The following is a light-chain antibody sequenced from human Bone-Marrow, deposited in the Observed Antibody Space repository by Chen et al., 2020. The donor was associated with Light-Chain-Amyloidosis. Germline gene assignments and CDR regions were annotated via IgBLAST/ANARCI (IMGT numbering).Light chain of an antibody. V-gene: IGLV6-57*01. CDR1: SGSIATNY. CDR3: QSYQGSSQGV. CDR2: EDD. J-gene: IGLJ3*02. Sequence: NFLLTQPPSVSQSPGKTVIISCTRRSGSIATNYVQWYQQRPGSSPTTVIYEDDQRPSGVPDRFSGSIDRSSNSASLIISGLKTEDEADYYCQSYQGSSQGVFGGGTKLTVL.